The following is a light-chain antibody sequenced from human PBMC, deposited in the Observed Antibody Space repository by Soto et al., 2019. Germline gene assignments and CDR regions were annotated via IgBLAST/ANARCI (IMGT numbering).Light chain of an antibody. CDR3: QQRSDWPVT. CDR1: QSVSSY. J-gene: IGKJ3*01. Sequence: EIVLTQSPATLSLSPGERATLACRASQSVSSYLAWYQHKPGQAPRLLIYDASNMATGIPARFSGSGSETDFTLTISSLEPEDFAVYYCQQRSDWPVTFGPGTKVDVK. CDR2: DAS. V-gene: IGKV3-11*01.